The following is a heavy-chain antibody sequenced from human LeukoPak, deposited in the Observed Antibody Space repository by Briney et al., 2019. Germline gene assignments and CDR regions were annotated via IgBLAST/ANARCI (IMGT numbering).Heavy chain of an antibody. Sequence: GGSLRLSCAASGFTFSSYWMSWVRQAPGKGQEWVANIKQDGSEKYYVDSVKGRFTISRDNAKNSLYLQMNSLRAEDTAVYYCARKYGYYDSSGYYSWGQGTLVTVSS. V-gene: IGHV3-7*01. CDR3: ARKYGYYDSSGYYS. D-gene: IGHD3-22*01. CDR2: IKQDGSEK. J-gene: IGHJ4*02. CDR1: GFTFSSYW.